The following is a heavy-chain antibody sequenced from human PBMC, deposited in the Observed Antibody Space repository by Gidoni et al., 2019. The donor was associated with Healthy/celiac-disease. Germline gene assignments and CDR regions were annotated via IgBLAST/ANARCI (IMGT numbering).Heavy chain of an antibody. V-gene: IGHV3-43*01. D-gene: IGHD6-6*01. CDR3: AKDSGSSRYYGMNV. CDR2: ISWDGGST. J-gene: IGHJ6*02. Sequence: EVQLVESGGVVVQPGGSLRLSCAASGFTFDVYTMHWVRQAPGKGLEWVSLISWDGGSTYYADSVKGRFTISRYNSKNSLYLQMNSLRTEDTALYYCAKDSGSSRYYGMNVWGQGTTVTVSS. CDR1: GFTFDVYT.